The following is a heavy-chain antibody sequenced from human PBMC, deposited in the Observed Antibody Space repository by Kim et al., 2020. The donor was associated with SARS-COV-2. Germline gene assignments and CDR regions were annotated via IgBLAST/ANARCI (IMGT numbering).Heavy chain of an antibody. J-gene: IGHJ4*02. Sequence: GGSLRLSCAASGFTFDDYGMSWVRQAPGKGLEWVSGINWNGGSTGYADSVKGRFTISRDNAKNSLYLQMNSLRAEDTALYHCARDRSSSSWSAFDYWGQGTLVTVSS. CDR2: INWNGGST. CDR1: GFTFDDYG. V-gene: IGHV3-20*01. D-gene: IGHD6-13*01. CDR3: ARDRSSSSWSAFDY.